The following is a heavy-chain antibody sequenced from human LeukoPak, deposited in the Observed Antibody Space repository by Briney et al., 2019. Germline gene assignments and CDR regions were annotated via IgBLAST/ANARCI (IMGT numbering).Heavy chain of an antibody. Sequence: ASVKVSCKASGYTFTGYHMHWVRQAPGQGLEWMGWINPNSGGTNYAQKFQGRVTMTRDTSISTAYMELSRLRSDDTAVYYCATGGGSCPGGCWFDHWGQGTLVTVSS. J-gene: IGHJ5*02. CDR1: GYTFTGYH. CDR3: ATGGGSCPGGCWFDH. D-gene: IGHD2-15*01. V-gene: IGHV1-2*02. CDR2: INPNSGGT.